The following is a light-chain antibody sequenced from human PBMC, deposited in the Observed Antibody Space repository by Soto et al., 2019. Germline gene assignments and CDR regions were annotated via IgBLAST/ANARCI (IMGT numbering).Light chain of an antibody. V-gene: IGKV3-15*01. J-gene: IGKJ2*01. CDR3: QQYNNWPPYT. CDR1: QGVSGN. Sequence: EIVKTQSPATLSVSPGERATFSCRASQGVSGNLAWYQQKPGQAPRLLIYGASTRATGIPARFSGSGSGTEFTLTISSLQSEDFAVYYCQQYNNWPPYTFGQGTKLEIK. CDR2: GAS.